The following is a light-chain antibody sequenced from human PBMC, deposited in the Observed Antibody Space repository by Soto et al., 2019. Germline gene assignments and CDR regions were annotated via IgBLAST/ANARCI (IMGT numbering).Light chain of an antibody. V-gene: IGKV1-39*01. J-gene: IGKJ3*01. CDR3: QQSYSTQFT. CDR1: QSISSY. CDR2: ASS. Sequence: DIQMTQSPSSLSASVGDRVTITCRASQSISSYLNWYQQKTEKAPKLLIYASSSLQSGVPSRFSSSGSGTDFTLPISSLQPEDFATYYCQQSYSTQFTFGPGTKVDIK.